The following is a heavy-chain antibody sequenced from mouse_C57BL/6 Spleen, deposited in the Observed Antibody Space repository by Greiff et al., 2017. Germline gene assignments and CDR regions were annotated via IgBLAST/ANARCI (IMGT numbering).Heavy chain of an antibody. D-gene: IGHD2-4*01. Sequence: EVKLEESGGGLVQPGGSLKLSCAASGFTFSDYYMYWVRQTPEKRLEWVAYISNGGGSTYYPDTVKGRFTISRDNAKNTLYLQMSRLKSEDTAMYYCARGDDYDGYYAMDYWGQGTSVTVSS. CDR3: ARGDDYDGYYAMDY. J-gene: IGHJ4*01. CDR2: ISNGGGST. V-gene: IGHV5-12*01. CDR1: GFTFSDYY.